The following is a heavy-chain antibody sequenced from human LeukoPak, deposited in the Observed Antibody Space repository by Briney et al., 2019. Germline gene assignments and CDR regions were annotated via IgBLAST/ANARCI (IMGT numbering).Heavy chain of an antibody. V-gene: IGHV1-18*01. CDR3: ARDQGLVGATIELDY. Sequence: GASVKVSCKASGYTFTSYGISWVRQAPGQGLEWMGWISAYNGNTNYAQKLQGRVTMTTDTSTSTAYMELRSLRSDDTAVYYCARDQGLVGATIELDYWGQGTLVTVSS. CDR1: GYTFTSYG. J-gene: IGHJ4*02. CDR2: ISAYNGNT. D-gene: IGHD1-26*01.